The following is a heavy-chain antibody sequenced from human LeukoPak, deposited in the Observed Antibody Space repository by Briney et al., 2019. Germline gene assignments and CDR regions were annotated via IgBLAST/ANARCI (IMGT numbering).Heavy chain of an antibody. D-gene: IGHD2-15*01. CDR2: IYHSGST. V-gene: IGHV4-4*02. J-gene: IGHJ3*02. CDR1: GGSISSSNW. Sequence: SETLSLTCAVSGGSISSSNWWSWVRQPPGKGLEWIGEIYHSGSTNYNPSLKSRVTISVDKSKNQFSLKLSSVTAADTAVYYCARDGGALWPNAFDIWGQGTMVTVSS. CDR3: ARDGGALWPNAFDI.